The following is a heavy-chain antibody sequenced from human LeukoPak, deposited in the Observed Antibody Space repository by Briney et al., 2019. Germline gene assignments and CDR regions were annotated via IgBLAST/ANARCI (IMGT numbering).Heavy chain of an antibody. Sequence: GGSLRLSCAASGVTVSNKDMTWVRQAPGKGLEWVSLIYSDGRTYYADSVKGRFTISRDNSKNTLYLQMNGLRAEDTAIYYCAKDSSSSVGSPYYFDYWGQGTLVTVSS. V-gene: IGHV3-53*01. CDR3: AKDSSSSVGSPYYFDY. D-gene: IGHD6-19*01. CDR2: IYSDGRT. CDR1: GVTVSNKD. J-gene: IGHJ4*02.